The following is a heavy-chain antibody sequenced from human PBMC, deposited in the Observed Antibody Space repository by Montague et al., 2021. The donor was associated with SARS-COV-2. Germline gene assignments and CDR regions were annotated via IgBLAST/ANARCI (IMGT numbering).Heavy chain of an antibody. CDR1: GGSISSSY. V-gene: IGHV4-59*08. CDR3: ARSSGSYSTFDF. J-gene: IGHJ4*02. D-gene: IGHD3-10*01. CDR2: IYYSGST. Sequence: SETLSLTCTVSGGSISSSYWTWIRQPAGKGLEWIGYIYYSGSTSYNPSLKSRVTMSVDTSKNQFSLKLSSVTAADTAVYYCARSSGSYSTFDFWGQGTLVTVSS.